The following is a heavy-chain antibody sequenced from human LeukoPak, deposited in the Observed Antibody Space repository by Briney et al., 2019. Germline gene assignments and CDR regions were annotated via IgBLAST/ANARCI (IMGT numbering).Heavy chain of an antibody. V-gene: IGHV3-21*01. D-gene: IGHD3-10*01. CDR3: ARLDPLFYGSGIDY. J-gene: IGHJ4*02. CDR1: GFTFSTYT. CDR2: IGSNSASI. Sequence: GGSLRLSCAASGFTFSTYTMNWVRQAPGKGLEWVSSIGSNSASIYYADSVKGRFTISRDNAKNSLYLQMNSLRAEDTAVYYCARLDPLFYGSGIDYWGQGTLVTVSS.